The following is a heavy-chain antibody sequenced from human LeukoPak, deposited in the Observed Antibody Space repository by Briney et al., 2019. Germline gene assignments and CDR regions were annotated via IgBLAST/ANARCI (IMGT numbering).Heavy chain of an antibody. CDR1: GGSISSYY. D-gene: IGHD6-13*01. J-gene: IGHJ3*02. CDR3: ASEQLVSHAFDI. Sequence: SETLSLTCTVSGGSISSYYWSWIRQPPGKGLEWIGYIYCSGSTNYNPSLKSRVTISVDTSKNQFSLKLSSVTAADTAVYYCASEQLVSHAFDIWGQGTMVTVSS. CDR2: IYCSGST. V-gene: IGHV4-59*01.